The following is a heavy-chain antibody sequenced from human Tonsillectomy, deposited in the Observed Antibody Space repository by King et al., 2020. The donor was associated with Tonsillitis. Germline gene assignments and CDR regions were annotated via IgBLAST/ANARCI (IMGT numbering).Heavy chain of an antibody. V-gene: IGHV3-53*01. CDR3: ARGFDRGDI. CDR1: GFTVSLNY. J-gene: IGHJ3*02. Sequence: VQLVESGGGLIQPGGSLRLSCEASGFTVSLNYMSWVRQAPGKGLEWVSVIYSGGGGSTYYADSVRGRFIISRDHSKNTQALQLNSLRAEDTAVYYCARGFDRGDIWRQGTKVTVSS. CDR2: IYSGGGGST.